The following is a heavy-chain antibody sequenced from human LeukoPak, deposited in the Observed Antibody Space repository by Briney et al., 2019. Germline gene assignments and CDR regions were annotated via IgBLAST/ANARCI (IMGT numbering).Heavy chain of an antibody. CDR1: GASFSGYY. CDR2: INHSGST. J-gene: IGHJ3*02. Sequence: SETLSLTCAVYGASFSGYYWNWIRQPPGKGLEWIGKINHSGSTNHNPSVKSRVTISVDTSNVSVDTSKNQFSLKLKSVTASDTAVYYCVRGRWVPEYCSRTSCPNDAFDIWGQGTMVTVSS. V-gene: IGHV4-34*01. D-gene: IGHD2-2*01. CDR3: VRGRWVPEYCSRTSCPNDAFDI.